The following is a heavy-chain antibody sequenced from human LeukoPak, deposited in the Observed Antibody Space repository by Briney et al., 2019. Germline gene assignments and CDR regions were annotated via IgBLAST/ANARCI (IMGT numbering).Heavy chain of an antibody. D-gene: IGHD3-22*01. CDR1: GFTFSSYN. CDR3: ARADYDSSGYPGQDFDY. CDR2: INNLSGDI. J-gene: IGHJ4*02. Sequence: GGSLRLSCAASGFTFSSYNMNWVRQAPGKGLEWVSCINNLSGDIFYADSVKGRFTISRDNAKNSLYLQMNSLRAEDTAVYYCARADYDSSGYPGQDFDYWGQGTLVTVSS. V-gene: IGHV3-21*01.